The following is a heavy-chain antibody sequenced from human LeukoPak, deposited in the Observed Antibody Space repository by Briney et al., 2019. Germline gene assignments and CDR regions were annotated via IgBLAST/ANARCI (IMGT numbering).Heavy chain of an antibody. CDR3: ARVAAEVVGVPGAIGFGWLRRDYYYMDV. D-gene: IGHD2-2*02. CDR1: GYTFTSYA. Sequence: ASVKVSCKASGYTFTSYAMHWVRQAPGQRLEWMGWINAGNGNTKYSQEFQGRVTITRDTSASTAYMELSSLRSEDMAVYYCARVAAEVVGVPGAIGFGWLRRDYYYMDVWGKGTTVTVSS. CDR2: INAGNGNT. V-gene: IGHV1-3*03. J-gene: IGHJ6*03.